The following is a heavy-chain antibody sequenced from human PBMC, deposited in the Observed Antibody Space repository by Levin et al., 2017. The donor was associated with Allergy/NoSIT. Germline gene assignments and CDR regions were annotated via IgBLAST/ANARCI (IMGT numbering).Heavy chain of an antibody. CDR2: ITSGGRTI. V-gene: IGHV3-48*01. J-gene: IGHJ4*02. CDR3: ARERDYFDS. CDR1: GFTFSSFN. Sequence: GGSLRLSCAASGFTFSSFNMNWVRQAPGKGLEWVSYITSGGRTIYYADSVKGRFTISRDNAKNSLYLQMDSLRVEDTAVYYCARERDYFDSWGQGTLVTVSS.